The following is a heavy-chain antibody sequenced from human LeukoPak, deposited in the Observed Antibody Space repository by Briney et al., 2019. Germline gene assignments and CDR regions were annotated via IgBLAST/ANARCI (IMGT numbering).Heavy chain of an antibody. D-gene: IGHD5-12*01. CDR1: GFTLRSYW. V-gene: IGHV3-74*01. CDR3: ARGPSGYHNT. Sequence: PGGSLRLSCAASGFTLRSYWMHWVRQAPGKGLVWVSRISSDGSSTNYADSVKGRFTISRDNAKNTLYLQMNSLRAEDTAVYYCARGPSGYHNTGGQGTLVTVSS. J-gene: IGHJ4*02. CDR2: ISSDGSST.